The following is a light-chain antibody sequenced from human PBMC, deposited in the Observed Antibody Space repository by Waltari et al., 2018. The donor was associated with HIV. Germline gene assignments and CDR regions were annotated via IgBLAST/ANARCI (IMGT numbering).Light chain of an antibody. J-gene: IGKJ1*01. CDR3: QQSHSIPRT. V-gene: IGKV1-39*01. CDR2: AAS. Sequence: DIQMTQSPSSLSVSVGDRVTITCRASQSITTYVNWYQQKPGKAPKLLIYAASSLQSGVSSRFSGSGSGTDFTLTISSLQPEDFATYYCQQSHSIPRTFGQGTKVEIK. CDR1: QSITTY.